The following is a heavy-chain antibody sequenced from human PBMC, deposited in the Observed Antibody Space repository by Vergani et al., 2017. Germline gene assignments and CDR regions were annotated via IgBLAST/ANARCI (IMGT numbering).Heavy chain of an antibody. CDR1: GFTFSSYS. D-gene: IGHD2-2*02. V-gene: IGHV3-48*01. CDR2: ISSSSSTI. J-gene: IGHJ4*02. Sequence: EVQLVESGGGLVQPGGSLRLSCAASGFTFSSYSMNWVRQAPGKGLEWVSYISSSSSTIYYADSVKGRFTISRDNAKNTLYLQMNSLRAEDTAVYYCARDYVYKAAIAGDYWGQGTLVTVSS. CDR3: ARDYVYKAAIAGDY.